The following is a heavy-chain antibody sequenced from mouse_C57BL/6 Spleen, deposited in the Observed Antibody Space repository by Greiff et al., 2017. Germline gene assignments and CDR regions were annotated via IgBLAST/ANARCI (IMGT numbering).Heavy chain of an antibody. J-gene: IGHJ3*01. V-gene: IGHV6-3*01. CDR3: TAKIYYDYGFAY. D-gene: IGHD2-4*01. CDR2: IRLKSDNYAT. CDR1: GFTFSNYW. Sequence: EVKVEESGGGLVQPGGSMKLSCVASGFTFSNYWMNWVRQSPEKGLEWVAQIRLKSDNYATHYAESVKGRFTISRDDSKSSVYLQMNNLRAEDTGIYYCTAKIYYDYGFAYWGQGTLVTVSA.